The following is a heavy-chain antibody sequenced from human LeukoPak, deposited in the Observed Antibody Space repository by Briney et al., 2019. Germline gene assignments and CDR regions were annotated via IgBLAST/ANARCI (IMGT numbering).Heavy chain of an antibody. Sequence: ASVRVSCKASGYTFTSYYMHWVRQAPGQGLEWMGIINPSGGSTSYAQKFQGRVTMTRDTSTSTVYMELGSLRSEDTAVYYCARDSGSSHFDYWGQGTLVTVSS. D-gene: IGHD1-26*01. J-gene: IGHJ4*02. CDR2: INPSGGST. V-gene: IGHV1-46*01. CDR1: GYTFTSYY. CDR3: ARDSGSSHFDY.